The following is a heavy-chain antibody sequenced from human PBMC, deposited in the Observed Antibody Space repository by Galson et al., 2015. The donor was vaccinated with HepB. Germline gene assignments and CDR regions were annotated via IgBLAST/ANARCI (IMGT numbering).Heavy chain of an antibody. Sequence: SLRLSCAASGFTFSSYSMNWVRQPPGKGLEWVSSISGGRTFYADSVKGRFTISRDNSKNTVYLQMNSLRAEDTAVYYCAKVATSGTYSGYFDNWGQGTLVTVSS. V-gene: IGHV3-23*01. CDR3: AKVATSGTYSGYFDN. D-gene: IGHD1-26*01. CDR1: GFTFSSYS. J-gene: IGHJ4*02. CDR2: ISGGRT.